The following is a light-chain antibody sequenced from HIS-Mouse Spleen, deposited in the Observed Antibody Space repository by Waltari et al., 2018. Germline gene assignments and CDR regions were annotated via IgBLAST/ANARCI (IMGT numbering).Light chain of an antibody. CDR3: GADHGSGSNWV. J-gene: IGLJ2*01. CDR1: SGYSNYN. CDR2: VGTGGIVG. V-gene: IGLV9-49*01. Sequence: QPVLTQPPSASASLGASVTLTCTLSSGYSNYNVDWYQQRPGKGPRFVMRVGTGGIVGSKGDGIPDRFSVLGSGLNRYLTIKNIQEEDESDYHCGADHGSGSNWVFGGGTKLTVL.